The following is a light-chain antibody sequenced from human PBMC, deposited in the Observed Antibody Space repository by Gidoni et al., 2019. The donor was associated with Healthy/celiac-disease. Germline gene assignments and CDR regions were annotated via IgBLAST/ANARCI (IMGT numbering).Light chain of an antibody. J-gene: IGKJ1*01. V-gene: IGKV3D-15*01. CDR3: QQYNNRWT. CDR1: QSVSSI. Sequence: EIVMTQSPATLSVSPGERANLSCRPSQSVSSILAWYQQKPGQAPRLLIYGASTRATVIPARFSGSASGKEFTLTISRLQSEYFAVYYCQQYNNRWTFGQGTKVEIK. CDR2: GAS.